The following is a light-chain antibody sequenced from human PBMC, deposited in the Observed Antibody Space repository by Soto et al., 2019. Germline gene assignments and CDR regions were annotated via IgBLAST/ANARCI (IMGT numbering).Light chain of an antibody. CDR3: QQYGRSLPMT. CDR1: QSVSSSY. V-gene: IGKV3-20*01. CDR2: GAS. J-gene: IGKJ5*01. Sequence: EIVLTQSPGTLSLSPGARATLSCRASQSVSSSYLAWYQQKPGQAPRLLIFGASSRATGIPSRFSGSGSGTDFTLTISRVEPEDFAVYYCQQYGRSLPMTFGQGTRLEIK.